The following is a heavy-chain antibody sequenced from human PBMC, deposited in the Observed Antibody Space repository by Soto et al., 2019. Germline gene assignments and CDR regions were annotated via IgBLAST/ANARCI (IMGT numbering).Heavy chain of an antibody. J-gene: IGHJ6*02. CDR1: GYTFTSYG. Sequence: ASVKVSCKASGYTFTSYGISWVRQAPGQGLEWMGWISAYNGNTNYAQKLQGRVTMTTDTSTSTAYMELRSLRSDDTAVYYCARDFSSSSRSYYYGMDVWGQGTTVTVSS. V-gene: IGHV1-18*01. CDR3: ARDFSSSSRSYYYGMDV. D-gene: IGHD6-6*01. CDR2: ISAYNGNT.